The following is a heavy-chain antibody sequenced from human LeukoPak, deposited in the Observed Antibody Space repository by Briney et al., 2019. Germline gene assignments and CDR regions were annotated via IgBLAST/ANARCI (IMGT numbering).Heavy chain of an antibody. J-gene: IGHJ4*02. CDR1: GFTFTTHW. CDR2: IHQDGSDK. CDR3: ARYGGSYLDY. V-gene: IGHV3-7*01. Sequence: GGSLRLSCVASGFTFTTHWMSWVRQAPGKGLEWVANIHQDGSDKYYVDSVKGRFTISRDNAKNSPYLQMNSLRAEDTAVYFCARYGGSYLDYWGQGTLVTVSS. D-gene: IGHD1-26*01.